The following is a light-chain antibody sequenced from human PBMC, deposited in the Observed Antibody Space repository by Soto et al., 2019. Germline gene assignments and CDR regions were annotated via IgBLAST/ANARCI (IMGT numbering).Light chain of an antibody. CDR2: KAS. J-gene: IGKJ5*01. CDR1: QTISSW. V-gene: IGKV1-5*03. CDR3: QQSYSTPIT. Sequence: DKQMTQSPSTLSGSVGDRVTITCRASQTISSWLAWYQQKPGKAPKLLIYKASTLKSGVPSRFSGSGSGTEFTLTINSLQPEDFATYSCQQSYSTPITSGQGARPEVK.